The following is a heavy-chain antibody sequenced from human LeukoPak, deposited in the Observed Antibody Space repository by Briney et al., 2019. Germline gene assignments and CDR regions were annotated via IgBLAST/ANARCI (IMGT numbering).Heavy chain of an antibody. V-gene: IGHV3-74*01. D-gene: IGHD5-18*01. Sequence: GGSLRLSCEASGFTFSSYWMHWVRQAPGKGLVWVSRINGDGSDTNSADSVKGRFTISRDNAKNTLYLQMNGLRAEDTAVYYCIRGLGSGYSYAYGVYWGQGALVTVSS. CDR3: IRGLGSGYSYAYGVY. CDR2: INGDGSDT. CDR1: GFTFSSYW. J-gene: IGHJ4*02.